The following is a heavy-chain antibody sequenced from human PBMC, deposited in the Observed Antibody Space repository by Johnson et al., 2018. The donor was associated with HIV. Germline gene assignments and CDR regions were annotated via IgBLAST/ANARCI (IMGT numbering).Heavy chain of an antibody. CDR2: IKSKTDGGTT. J-gene: IGHJ3*01. D-gene: IGHD2-21*02. CDR3: TTDIATHVVVVTAISDAFDF. CDR1: GFTFTNAW. Sequence: VQLVESGGGLVKPGGSLRLSCAASGFTFTNAWMSWVRQAPGQGLEWVGRIKSKTDGGTTDYAAPVNGRFTISRDDSKNTLYLPMNSLKTEDTAMYYCTTDIATHVVVVTAISDAFDFWGQGTMVTVSS. V-gene: IGHV3-15*01.